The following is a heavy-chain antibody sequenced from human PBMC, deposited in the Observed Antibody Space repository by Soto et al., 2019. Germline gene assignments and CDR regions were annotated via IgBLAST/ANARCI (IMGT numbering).Heavy chain of an antibody. Sequence: PSETLSLTCAVYGGSFSGYYWSWIRQPPGKGLEWIGEINHSGSTNYNPSLKSRVTISVDTSKNQFSLKLSSVTAADTAVYYCARGAQTYYYGSGSYSKVLTTDKKTDYWGQGTLVTVSS. CDR3: ARGAQTYYYGSGSYSKVLTTDKKTDY. CDR2: INHSGST. CDR1: GGSFSGYY. D-gene: IGHD3-10*01. J-gene: IGHJ4*02. V-gene: IGHV4-34*01.